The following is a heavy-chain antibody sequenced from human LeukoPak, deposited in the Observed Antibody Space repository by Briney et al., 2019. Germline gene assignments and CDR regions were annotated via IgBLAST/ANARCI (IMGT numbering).Heavy chain of an antibody. V-gene: IGHV1-69*04. J-gene: IGHJ6*04. CDR3: ARDPKLLWFGEALGYYYGMDV. CDR2: IIPIRGIS. CDR1: AGTFSSNT. Sequence: GAALKITCKTSAGTFSSNTFSRVRHHPAQGLEWMGRIIPIRGISNYSQKFHGRVTINADKSTSTAYMELSSLRPEDRAVYYCARDPKLLWFGEALGYYYGMDVWGKGTTVTVSS. D-gene: IGHD3-10*01.